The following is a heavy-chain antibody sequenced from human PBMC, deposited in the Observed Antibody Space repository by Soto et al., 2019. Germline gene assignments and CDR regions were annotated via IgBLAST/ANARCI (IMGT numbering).Heavy chain of an antibody. CDR1: GGSFVGYY. CDR2: INHSGST. CDR3: ARTGPPSPTTTPYYYYGMDV. D-gene: IGHD1-1*01. V-gene: IGHV4-34*01. J-gene: IGHJ6*02. Sequence: SETLSLTCAVYGGSFVGYYCSCVRHPPLKWLEWIGEINHSGSTNYNPSLKSRVTISVDTSKNQFSLKLSSVTAADTAVYYCARTGPPSPTTTPYYYYGMDVWGQGTTVTVSS.